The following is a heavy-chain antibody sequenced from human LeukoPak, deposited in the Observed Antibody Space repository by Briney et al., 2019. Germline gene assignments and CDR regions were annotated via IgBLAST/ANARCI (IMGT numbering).Heavy chain of an antibody. V-gene: IGHV4-59*01. Sequence: SETLSLTCTVSGGSITNYYWSWIRQPPGKGLEWIGYIYYSGSTNYNPSLKSRVTISVDTSKNQFSLKLSSVTAADTAVYYCARGRYDYVYWGQGTLVTVSS. CDR1: GGSITNYY. J-gene: IGHJ4*02. CDR2: IYYSGST. D-gene: IGHD3-16*01. CDR3: ARGRYDYVY.